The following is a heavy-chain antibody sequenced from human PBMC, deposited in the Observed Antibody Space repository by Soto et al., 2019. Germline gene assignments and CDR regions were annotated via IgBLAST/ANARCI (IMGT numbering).Heavy chain of an antibody. CDR1: GGSISSHY. D-gene: IGHD6-19*01. CDR3: ARDRAVVGTDARRFDY. Sequence: SETLSLTCTVSGGSISSHYWSWIRQPVGKGLEWIGRIYTSGSTNYNPSLKSRVTMSINTSKNQFSLKLSSVTAADTALYYCARDRAVVGTDARRFDYWGQGTLVTVSS. CDR2: IYTSGST. J-gene: IGHJ4*02. V-gene: IGHV4-4*07.